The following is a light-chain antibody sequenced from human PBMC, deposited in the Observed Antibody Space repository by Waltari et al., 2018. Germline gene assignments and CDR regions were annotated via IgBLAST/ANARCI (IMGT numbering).Light chain of an antibody. V-gene: IGLV3-25*03. CDR2: KDG. CDR3: QAADINGLSWV. CDR1: ALPKQY. Sequence: SSELTQPPSVSASPGQTARITCLGDALPKQYANWYQQKSGQAPVQIIYKDGERPSEIPERFSGSTSGTTVTLTISGVQAQDEADYYCQAADINGLSWVFGGGTKLTVL. J-gene: IGLJ3*02.